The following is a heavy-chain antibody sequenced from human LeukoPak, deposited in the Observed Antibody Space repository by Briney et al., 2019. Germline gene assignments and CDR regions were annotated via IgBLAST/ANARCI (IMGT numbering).Heavy chain of an antibody. D-gene: IGHD3-22*01. V-gene: IGHV3-30*18. Sequence: GGSLRLSCAASGFTFSSYGMHWVRQAPGKGLEWVAVISYDGSNKYYADSVKGRFTISRDNSKNTLYLQMNSLRAEDTAVYYCAKGLSGYPIDYWGQGTLVTVSS. CDR2: ISYDGSNK. CDR3: AKGLSGYPIDY. CDR1: GFTFSSYG. J-gene: IGHJ4*02.